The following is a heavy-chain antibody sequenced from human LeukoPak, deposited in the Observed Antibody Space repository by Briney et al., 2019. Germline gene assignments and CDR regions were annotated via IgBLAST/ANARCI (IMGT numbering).Heavy chain of an antibody. CDR2: ISYDGSNK. CDR3: AKRLTGEGDY. J-gene: IGHJ4*02. CDR1: GFTFSSYG. Sequence: GRSLRLSCAASGFTFSSYGMPWVRQAPGKGLEWVAVISYDGSNKYYADSVKGRFTISRDNSKNTLYLQMNSLRAEDTAVYYCAKRLTGEGDYWGQGTLVTVSS. D-gene: IGHD7-27*01. V-gene: IGHV3-30*18.